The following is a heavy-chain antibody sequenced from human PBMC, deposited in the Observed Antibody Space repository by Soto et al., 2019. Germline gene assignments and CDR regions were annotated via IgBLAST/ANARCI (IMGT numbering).Heavy chain of an antibody. V-gene: IGHV3-23*01. J-gene: IGHJ4*02. CDR1: GFTFRIYA. D-gene: IGHD4-17*01. CDR2: ISGNGGT. Sequence: PGGSLRLSCAASGFTFRIYAMSWVRQAPGKGLEWVSTISGNGGTSYADFVRGRFTISRDNSKNTLYLQMNSLRAEDTAIYYCAKAITNRLRVVEYWGQGTQVTVSS. CDR3: AKAITNRLRVVEY.